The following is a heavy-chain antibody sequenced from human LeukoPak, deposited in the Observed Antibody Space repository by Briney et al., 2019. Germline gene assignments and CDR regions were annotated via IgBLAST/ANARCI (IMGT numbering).Heavy chain of an antibody. D-gene: IGHD3/OR15-3a*01. CDR3: ARRVGLGKCYFDY. CDR1: GGSFSGDY. J-gene: IGHJ4*03. CDR2: INYSGST. Sequence: SETLSLTCAVYGGSFSGDYWSWIRQPPGKGLEWIGEINYSGSTNYNPSLKSRVTLSVDSSRNQFSLKLNSVTAADTAVFYCARRVGLGKCYFDYWGQGALVTVSS. V-gene: IGHV4-34*01.